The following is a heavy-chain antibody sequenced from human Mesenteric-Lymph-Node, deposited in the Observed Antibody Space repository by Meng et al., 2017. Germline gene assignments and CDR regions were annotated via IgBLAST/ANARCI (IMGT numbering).Heavy chain of an antibody. Sequence: SETLSLTCTVSGGSISSSSYYWGWIRQPPGKGLEWIGSIYYSGTTYYNPSLKSRVTMSVDTSKNQFSLKLGSVTAADTAVYYCARDLAAFDIWGQGTMVTVSS. V-gene: IGHV4-39*07. CDR1: GGSISSSSYY. CDR3: ARDLAAFDI. CDR2: IYYSGTT. J-gene: IGHJ3*02.